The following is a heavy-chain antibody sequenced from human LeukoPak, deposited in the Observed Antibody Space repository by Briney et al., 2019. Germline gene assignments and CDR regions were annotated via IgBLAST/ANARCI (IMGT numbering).Heavy chain of an antibody. CDR2: INPNSGGT. CDR3: TLYNH. V-gene: IGHV1-2*02. Sequence: GASVKVSCKASGYTFTGYDMHWVRQAPGQRLEWVGWINPNSGGTHYAQKFQGRVTMTRDTSISTAYMEVSRLGSDDTAVYYCTLYNHWGQRTLVTVSS. CDR1: GYTFTGYD. J-gene: IGHJ4*02. D-gene: IGHD5-24*01.